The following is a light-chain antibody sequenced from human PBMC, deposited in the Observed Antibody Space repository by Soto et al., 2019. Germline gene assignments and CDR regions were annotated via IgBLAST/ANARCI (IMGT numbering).Light chain of an antibody. CDR3: QQYNSAPFT. CDR2: AAS. V-gene: IGKV1-27*01. Sequence: DIQMTQSPSSLSASIGDRVTITCRASQGISSYLAWYQQKPGKVPKLLIYAASTLQSGVPSRFSGSGSGTDFTLTISCLQSEDVATYYCQQYNSAPFTFGPGTKVDIK. CDR1: QGISSY. J-gene: IGKJ3*01.